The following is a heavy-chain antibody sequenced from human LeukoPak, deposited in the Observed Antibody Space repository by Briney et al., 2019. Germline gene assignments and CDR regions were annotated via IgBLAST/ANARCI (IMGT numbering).Heavy chain of an antibody. V-gene: IGHV4-39*01. CDR1: GGSISSSSYY. CDR3: ARSSYGAGSKPYWVDY. J-gene: IGHJ4*02. D-gene: IGHD3-10*01. CDR2: YSGST. Sequence: SETLSLTCTVSGGSISSSSYYWAWIRQPPGKGLEYIGSYSGSTYYNPSLKSRVTISVDTSKKQFSLKLSSVTAADTAVYCCARSSYGAGSKPYWVDYWGQGTLVTVSS.